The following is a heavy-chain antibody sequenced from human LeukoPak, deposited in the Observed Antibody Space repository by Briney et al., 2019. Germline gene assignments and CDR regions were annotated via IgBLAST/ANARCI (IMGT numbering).Heavy chain of an antibody. CDR3: ARCHVAARLRMSWFDP. J-gene: IGHJ5*02. CDR1: GFTFSSYS. D-gene: IGHD6-6*01. CDR2: ISSSSYI. Sequence: GGSLRLSCAASGFTFSSYSMNWVRQAPGKGLEWVSSISSSSYIYYADSVKGRFTISRDNAKNSLYLQMNSLRAEDTAVYYCARCHVAARLRMSWFDPWGQGTLVTVSS. V-gene: IGHV3-21*01.